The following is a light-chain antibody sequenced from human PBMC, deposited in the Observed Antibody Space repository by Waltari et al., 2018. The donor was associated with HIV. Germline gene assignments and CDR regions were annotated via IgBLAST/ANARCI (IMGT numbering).Light chain of an antibody. CDR2: DTS. J-gene: IGKJ5*01. Sequence: PGDRATLSCRASQSVSNSLAWYQQKPGQAPRLLIYDTSNRATGIPARFSGRGSGTEFTLTISSLEPEDFAVYYCQQRSNWPPITFGQGTRLEIK. CDR1: QSVSNS. CDR3: QQRSNWPPIT. V-gene: IGKV3-11*01.